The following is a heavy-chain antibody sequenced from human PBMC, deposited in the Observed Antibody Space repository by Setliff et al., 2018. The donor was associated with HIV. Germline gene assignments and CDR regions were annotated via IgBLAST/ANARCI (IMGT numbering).Heavy chain of an antibody. CDR2: SIPLFGTT. D-gene: IGHD3-10*01. Sequence: SVKVSCKASGDTFNNCAVTWVRQAPGQGLEWMGGSIPLFGTTNYAQKFQGRVTLTTDELMKTAYMELRSLRSEDTAVYYCAREYLYGSGSYYSHPAGYYFDYWGQGTLVTVSS. CDR1: GDTFNNCA. V-gene: IGHV1-69*05. J-gene: IGHJ4*02. CDR3: AREYLYGSGSYYSHPAGYYFDY.